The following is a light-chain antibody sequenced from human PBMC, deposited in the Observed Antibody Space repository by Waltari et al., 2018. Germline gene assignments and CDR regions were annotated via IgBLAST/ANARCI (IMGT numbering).Light chain of an antibody. CDR1: DRDVGAYDF. CDR2: EVS. Sequence: QSALTQPASVSGPPGQSITISCPGTDRDVGAYDFVSCYQHHPGKAPHLIIYEVSNRPSGISNRFSASKSGNTASLTISGLQAEDEADYYCSSYTTSSAPGVFGTGTRVTVL. CDR3: SSYTTSSAPGV. V-gene: IGLV2-14*01. J-gene: IGLJ1*01.